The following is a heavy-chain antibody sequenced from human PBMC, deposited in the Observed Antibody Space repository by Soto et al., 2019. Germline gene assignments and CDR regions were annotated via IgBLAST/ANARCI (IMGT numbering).Heavy chain of an antibody. D-gene: IGHD1-26*01. CDR3: TRVLLGGYYGSDFDF. V-gene: IGHV3-21*01. Sequence: EVLLVGSGGGPVKPGGSLRLSCTASGFRFSSYGMNWVRQAPGKGLEWVSSISSGSSFIYYADSVKGRFTISRDNAKNSLYLQMNSLRADDTAIYYCTRVLLGGYYGSDFDFWGRGVLVTVSS. J-gene: IGHJ2*01. CDR1: GFRFSSYG. CDR2: ISSGSSFI.